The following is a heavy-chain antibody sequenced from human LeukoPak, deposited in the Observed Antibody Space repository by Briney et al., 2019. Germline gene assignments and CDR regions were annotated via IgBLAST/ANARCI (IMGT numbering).Heavy chain of an antibody. J-gene: IGHJ4*02. Sequence: ASVKVSCKSSGYTFTGYYMHWVRQAPGQGFEWMGRIDSNSGGTNYAQNFQGRVTMTRDTSISTVYMELISLRSDDTAVYYCAREMDYDDYRTSDYWGQGTLVTVSS. CDR3: AREMDYDDYRTSDY. CDR1: GYTFTGYY. V-gene: IGHV1-2*02. CDR2: IDSNSGGT. D-gene: IGHD4-17*01.